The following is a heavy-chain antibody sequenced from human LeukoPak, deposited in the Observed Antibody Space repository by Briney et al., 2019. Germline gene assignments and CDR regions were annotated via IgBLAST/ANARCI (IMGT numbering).Heavy chain of an antibody. J-gene: IGHJ5*02. CDR3: AVPLDVLGAGATGWFDP. Sequence: ASVKVSCKASGYTFTSYGISWVRQAPGQGLEWMGWISAYNGNTNYAQKLQGRVTMTTDTSTSTAYMELRSLRSDDTAVYYCAVPLDVLGAGATGWFDPWGQGTLVTVSS. CDR1: GYTFTSYG. V-gene: IGHV1-18*01. D-gene: IGHD1-26*01. CDR2: ISAYNGNT.